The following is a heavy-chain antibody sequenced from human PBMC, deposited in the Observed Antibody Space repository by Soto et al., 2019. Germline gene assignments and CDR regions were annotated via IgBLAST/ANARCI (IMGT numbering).Heavy chain of an antibody. J-gene: IGHJ6*02. D-gene: IGHD1-7*01. CDR3: ARKLELRGSYYYYYDMDV. CDR1: GYTFTDYY. Sequence: ASVKVSCKASGYTFTDYYMHWVRQAPGQGLEWMGWINPNSGGTNYAQKFQGRVTMTRDTSISTAYMELSRLRSDDTAVYYCARKLELRGSYYYYYDMDVWGQGPTITV. V-gene: IGHV1-2*02. CDR2: INPNSGGT.